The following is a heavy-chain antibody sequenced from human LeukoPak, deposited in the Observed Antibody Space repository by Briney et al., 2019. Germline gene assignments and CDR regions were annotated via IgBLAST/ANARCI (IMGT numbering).Heavy chain of an antibody. D-gene: IGHD3-22*01. CDR2: INPNSGGT. V-gene: IGHV1-2*02. CDR1: GYTFTGYY. CDR3: ARSDSSGFKNDY. J-gene: IGHJ4*02. Sequence: GASVKVSCKASGYTFTGYYMHWVRQAPGQGLEWMGGINPNSGGTNYAQKFQGRVTMTRDTSISTAYMELSRLRSDDTAVYYCARSDSSGFKNDYWGQGTLVTVSS.